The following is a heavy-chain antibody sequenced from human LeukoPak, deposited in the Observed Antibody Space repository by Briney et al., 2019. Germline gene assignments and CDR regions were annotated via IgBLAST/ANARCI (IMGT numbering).Heavy chain of an antibody. D-gene: IGHD3-10*01. Sequence: ASVKVSCKASGYTFTGYYMHWVRQAPGQGLEWMGWINPNSGDTNYAQIFQGRVTMTRDTSISTAYMELSRLRSDDTAVYYCARDYYGSGSQDYYYYMDVWGKGTTVTVSS. V-gene: IGHV1-2*02. J-gene: IGHJ6*03. CDR3: ARDYYGSGSQDYYYYMDV. CDR1: GYTFTGYY. CDR2: INPNSGDT.